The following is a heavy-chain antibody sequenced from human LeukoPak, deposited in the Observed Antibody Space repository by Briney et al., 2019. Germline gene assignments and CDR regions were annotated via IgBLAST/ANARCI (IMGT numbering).Heavy chain of an antibody. J-gene: IGHJ4*02. CDR2: IYYSGST. V-gene: IGHV4-39*07. CDR1: GGSISSSSYY. Sequence: SETLSLTCTVSGGSISSSSYYWGWIRQPPGKGLEWIGSIYYSGSTYYNPSLKSRVTISVDTSKNQFSLKLSSVTAADTAVYYCASERVTMVRGVRYIDYWGQGTLVTVSS. D-gene: IGHD3-10*01. CDR3: ASERVTMVRGVRYIDY.